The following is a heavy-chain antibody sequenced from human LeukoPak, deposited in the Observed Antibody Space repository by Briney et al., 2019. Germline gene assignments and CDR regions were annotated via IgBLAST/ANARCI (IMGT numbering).Heavy chain of an antibody. V-gene: IGHV4-61*08. CDR2: IYYSGST. D-gene: IGHD3-3*01. Sequence: PSETLSLTCTVSGDSISSGGYYWSWIRQHPGKGLEWIGYIYYSGSTYYNPSLKSRVTISVDTSKNQFSLKLSSVTAADTAVYYCARVDDFWSGPYYMDVWGKGTTVTVSS. CDR3: ARVDDFWSGPYYMDV. CDR1: GDSISSGGYY. J-gene: IGHJ6*03.